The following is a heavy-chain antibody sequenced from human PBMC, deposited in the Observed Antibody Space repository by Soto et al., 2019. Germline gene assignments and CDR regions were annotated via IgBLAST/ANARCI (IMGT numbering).Heavy chain of an antibody. CDR1: GFTFSTYG. V-gene: IGHV3-30*03. CDR2: ISYDGSNI. D-gene: IGHD2-15*01. CDR3: TTDLWRIAVVVGSTGYFNP. J-gene: IGHJ5*02. Sequence: VGSLRLSCAASGFTFSTYGMHWVRQAPVKGLEWVAVISYDGSNIHYAESVKGRFSISRDDSKNTLYLQMNSLKTEDTAVYYCTTDLWRIAVVVGSTGYFNPWGQGTPVTVSS.